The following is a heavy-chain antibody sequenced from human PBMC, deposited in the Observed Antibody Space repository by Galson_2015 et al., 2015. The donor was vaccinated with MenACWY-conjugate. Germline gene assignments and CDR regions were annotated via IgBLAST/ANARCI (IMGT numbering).Heavy chain of an antibody. J-gene: IGHJ6*03. CDR1: GFTVSSNY. CDR3: ARAIRLRGSGNFPPDHMDV. CDR2: IYSGGST. Sequence: SLRLSCAAPGFTVSSNYMSWVRQAPGKGLECVSVIYSGGSTYYTDSVKGRFTISRDNSKNTVHLQMNSLRVEDTAVYYCARAIRLRGSGNFPPDHMDVWGKGTTVTVSS. V-gene: IGHV3-53*01. D-gene: IGHD3-10*01.